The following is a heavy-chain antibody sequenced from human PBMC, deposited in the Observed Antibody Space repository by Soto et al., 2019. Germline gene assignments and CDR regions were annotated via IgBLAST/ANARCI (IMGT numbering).Heavy chain of an antibody. D-gene: IGHD6-6*01. CDR2: IYYSGST. Sequence: SETLSLTCTVSGGSISSYYWSWIRQPPGKGLEWIGYIYYSGSTNYNPSLKSRVTISVDTSKNQFSLKLSSVTAADTAVYYCARAQGDIAARPYYYGMDVWGQGTTVTVSS. J-gene: IGHJ6*02. V-gene: IGHV4-59*01. CDR3: ARAQGDIAARPYYYGMDV. CDR1: GGSISSYY.